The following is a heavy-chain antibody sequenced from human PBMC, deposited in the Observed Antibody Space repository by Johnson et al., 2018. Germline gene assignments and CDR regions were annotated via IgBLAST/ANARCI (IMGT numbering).Heavy chain of an antibody. Sequence: QVQLVQSGGGVVQPGRSLRLSCAASGFTFSSYGMHWVRQAPGKGLEWVAVISYDGSNKYYADSVKGRFTISRDNSKNTLYLHMNSLRAEDPAVYNCAKDGRLVRYFDGALIFQHWGQGTLVTVSS. J-gene: IGHJ1*01. CDR1: GFTFSSYG. CDR3: AKDGRLVRYFDGALIFQH. V-gene: IGHV3-30*18. CDR2: ISYDGSNK. D-gene: IGHD3-9*01.